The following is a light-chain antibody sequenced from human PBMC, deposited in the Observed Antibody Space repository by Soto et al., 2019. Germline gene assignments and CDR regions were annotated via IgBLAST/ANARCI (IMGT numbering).Light chain of an antibody. J-gene: IGKJ1*01. CDR3: QQYNSYTWT. V-gene: IGKV1-5*01. CDR1: QSISTW. CDR2: DVS. Sequence: DIQMTQSPSTLSASVGDRVTITCRASQSISTWLAWYQQKPGKAPKLLIYDVSSLESGVPSRFSGSGSGTEFTLTICSLQRDDFATYYCQQYNSYTWTFGQGTKVEIK.